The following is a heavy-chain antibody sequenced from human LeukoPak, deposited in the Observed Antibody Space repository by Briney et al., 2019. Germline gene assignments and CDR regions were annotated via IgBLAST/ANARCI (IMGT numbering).Heavy chain of an antibody. V-gene: IGHV1-46*01. CDR3: ARGYVLRFLEWPPSYYYGMDV. J-gene: IGHJ6*02. CDR2: INPSGGST. CDR1: GYTFTSYY. Sequence: ASVKVSCKASGYTFTSYYMHWVRQAPGQGLEWMGIINPSGGSTSYAQKFQGRVTMTRDTSTSTVYMELSSLRSEDTAVYYCARGYVLRFLEWPPSYYYGMDVWGQGTTVTVSS. D-gene: IGHD3-3*01.